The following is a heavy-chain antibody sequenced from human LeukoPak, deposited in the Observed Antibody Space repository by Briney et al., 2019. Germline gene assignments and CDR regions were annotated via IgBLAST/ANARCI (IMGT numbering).Heavy chain of an antibody. CDR3: ARNMVRGVIISAPVY. Sequence: SETLSLTCAVYGGSFSGYYWSWIRQPPGKGLGWIGEINHSGSTNYNPSLKSRVTISVDTSKNQFSLKLSSVTAADTAVYYCARNMVRGVIISAPVYWGQGTLVTVSS. V-gene: IGHV4-34*01. CDR1: GGSFSGYY. D-gene: IGHD3-10*01. CDR2: INHSGST. J-gene: IGHJ4*02.